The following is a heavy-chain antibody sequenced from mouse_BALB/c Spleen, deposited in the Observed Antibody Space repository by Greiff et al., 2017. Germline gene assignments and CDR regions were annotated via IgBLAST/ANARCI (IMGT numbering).Heavy chain of an antibody. J-gene: IGHJ3*01. CDR1: GYTFTDYN. V-gene: IGHV1S29*02. CDR3: ARSRYDYDGGFAY. D-gene: IGHD2-4*01. CDR2: IYPYNGGT. Sequence: VQLQQSGPELVKPGASVKISCKASGYTFTDYNMHWVKQSHGKTLEWIGYIYPYNGGTGYNQKFKSKATLTVDNSSSTAYMELRSLTSEDSAVYYCARSRYDYDGGFAYWGQGTLVTVSA.